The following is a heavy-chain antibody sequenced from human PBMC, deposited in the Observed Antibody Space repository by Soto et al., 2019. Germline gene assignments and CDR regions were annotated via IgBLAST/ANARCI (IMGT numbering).Heavy chain of an antibody. CDR2: IKSKTDGGTT. CDR1: GFTFSNAW. V-gene: IGHV3-15*01. Sequence: EVQLVESGGGLVRPGGSLRLSCAASGFTFSNAWMSWVRQAPGKGLEWVGRIKSKTDGGTTDYAAPVKGRFTISRDDSKNTLYLQMKRRKTEDTAVYYCTTVPSYYYRSGYYLDWYFDLWGLGTLVTVSS. D-gene: IGHD3-22*01. J-gene: IGHJ2*01. CDR3: TTVPSYYYRSGYYLDWYFDL.